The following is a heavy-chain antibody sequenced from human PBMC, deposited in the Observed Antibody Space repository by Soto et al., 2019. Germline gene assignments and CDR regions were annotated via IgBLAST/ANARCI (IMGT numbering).Heavy chain of an antibody. CDR1: GFTFSSYG. J-gene: IGHJ5*02. CDR3: ARGGRLNPTTRRDMFDP. V-gene: IGHV3-33*01. CDR2: IWYDGSNK. D-gene: IGHD1-7*01. Sequence: GGSLRLSCAASGFTFSSYGMHWVRQAPGKGLEWVAVIWYDGSNKYYADSVKGRFTISRDNSKNTLYLQMNSLRAEDTAVYYCARGGRLNPTTRRDMFDPWGQGTLVTVSS.